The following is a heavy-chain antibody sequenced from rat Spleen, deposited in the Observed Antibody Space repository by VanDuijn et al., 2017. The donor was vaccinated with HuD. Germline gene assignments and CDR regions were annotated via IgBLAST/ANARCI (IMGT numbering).Heavy chain of an antibody. CDR1: GFTFSNNW. Sequence: EVQLVESGGGLVQPGSPLKLSCAASGFTFSNNWLNWIRQAPGQGLAWVASINPDGSNTYYPDTVKGRFMISKDTAKNTGYLQMNSLRSEDTATYYCTREDNSGYRRTWYFDYWGQGVMVTVSS. CDR2: INPDGSNT. CDR3: TREDNSGYRRTWYFDY. J-gene: IGHJ2*01. V-gene: IGHV5-35*01. D-gene: IGHD4-3*01.